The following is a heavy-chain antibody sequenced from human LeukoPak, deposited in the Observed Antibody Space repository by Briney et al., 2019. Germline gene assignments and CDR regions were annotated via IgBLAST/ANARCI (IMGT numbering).Heavy chain of an antibody. CDR3: AKWGDYDILTGYYVSDF. J-gene: IGHJ4*02. CDR1: GFTFSSYD. V-gene: IGHV3-30*02. Sequence: GGSLRLSCAASGFTFSSYDMHWVRQAPGKGPEWVAIIRYDGSNENYAEFVKGRFTISRDNSKNTLYVEMNTLRAKDTAVYYCAKWGDYDILTGYYVSDFWGQGTLVTVSS. CDR2: IRYDGSNE. D-gene: IGHD3-9*01.